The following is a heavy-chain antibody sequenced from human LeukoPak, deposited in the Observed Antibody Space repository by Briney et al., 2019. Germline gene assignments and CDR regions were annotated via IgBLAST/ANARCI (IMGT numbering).Heavy chain of an antibody. CDR1: GFTFSNYG. CDR3: AKDSRGYQDYFDY. CDR2: IRYDGNNK. J-gene: IGHJ4*02. V-gene: IGHV3-30*02. D-gene: IGHD3-22*01. Sequence: GGSLRLSCGASGFTFSNYGMLWVRQAPGKGLDWVAFIRYDGNNKLYADSVKGRFTISRDNSKNTLYLQMNSLRVEDTAVYYCAKDSRGYQDYFDYWGQGTLVTVSS.